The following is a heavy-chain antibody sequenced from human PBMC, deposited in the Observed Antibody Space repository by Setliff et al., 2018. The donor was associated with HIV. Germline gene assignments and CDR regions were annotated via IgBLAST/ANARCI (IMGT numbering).Heavy chain of an antibody. V-gene: IGHV4-61*09. CDR1: GGSISRGSYY. CDR2: IYTGGTT. J-gene: IGHJ3*02. D-gene: IGHD4-17*01. Sequence: SETLSLTCTVSGGSISRGSYYWTWIRQPAGKGLEWIGHIYTGGTTNYNPSLKSRVSISADMSKNHFSLNLSSVTAADTAVYYCCRSMTTVLEDAFDIWGQGAMVTVSS. CDR3: CRSMTTVLEDAFDI.